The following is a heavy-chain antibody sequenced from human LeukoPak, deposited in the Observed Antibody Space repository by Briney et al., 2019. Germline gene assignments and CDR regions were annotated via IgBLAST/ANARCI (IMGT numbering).Heavy chain of an antibody. J-gene: IGHJ5*02. D-gene: IGHD3-9*01. CDR2: ISSSSSYI. V-gene: IGHV3-21*04. CDR3: ARDMAAYDILTGYWAPGLFDP. Sequence: GGSLRLSCAASGFTFSSYSMNWVRQAPGKGLEWVSSISSSSSYIYYADSVKGRFTISRDNAKNSLYLQMNSLRAEDTAVYYCARDMAAYDILTGYWAPGLFDPWGQGTLVTVSS. CDR1: GFTFSSYS.